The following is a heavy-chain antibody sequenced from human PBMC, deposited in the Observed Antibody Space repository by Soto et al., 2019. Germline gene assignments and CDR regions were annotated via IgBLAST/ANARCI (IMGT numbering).Heavy chain of an antibody. J-gene: IGHJ5*02. CDR2: IIPILGIA. Sequence: QVQLVQSGAEVKKPGSSVKVSCKASGGTFSSYTISWVRQAPGQGLEWMGRIIPILGIANYAQKFQGRVTITVDKSTSTAYMELSSLRSEDTAVYYCAREYSSSWYPDPRSPYNWFDPWGQGTLVTVSS. CDR1: GGTFSSYT. CDR3: AREYSSSWYPDPRSPYNWFDP. D-gene: IGHD6-13*01. V-gene: IGHV1-69*02.